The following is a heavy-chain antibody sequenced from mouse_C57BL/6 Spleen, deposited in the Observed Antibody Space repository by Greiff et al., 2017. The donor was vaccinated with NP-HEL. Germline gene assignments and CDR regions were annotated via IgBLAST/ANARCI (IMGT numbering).Heavy chain of an antibody. V-gene: IGHV5-16*01. CDR2: INYDGSST. D-gene: IGHD1-1*01. J-gene: IGHJ2*01. Sequence: VQLKESEGGLVQPGSSMKLSCTASGFTFSDYYMAWVRQVPEKGLEWVANINYDGSSTYYLDSLKSRFIISRDNAKNILYLQMSSLKSEDTATYYCAREDGSSYFDYWGQGTTLTVSS. CDR1: GFTFSDYY. CDR3: AREDGSSYFDY.